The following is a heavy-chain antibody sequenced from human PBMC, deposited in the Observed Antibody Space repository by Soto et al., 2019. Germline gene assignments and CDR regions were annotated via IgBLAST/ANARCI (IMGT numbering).Heavy chain of an antibody. D-gene: IGHD2-21*02. CDR1: GGSISSGGYY. Sequence: PSETLSLTCTVSGGSISSGGYYWSWIRQHPGKGLEWIGYIYYSGSTYYNPSLKSRVTISVDTSKNQFSLKLSSVTAADTAVYYCARDRAAYCGGDCPGGGKNWFDPWGQGTLVTVSS. CDR3: ARDRAAYCGGDCPGGGKNWFDP. V-gene: IGHV4-31*03. J-gene: IGHJ5*02. CDR2: IYYSGST.